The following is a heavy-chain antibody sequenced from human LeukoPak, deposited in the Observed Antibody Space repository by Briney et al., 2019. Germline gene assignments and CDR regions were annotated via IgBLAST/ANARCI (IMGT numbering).Heavy chain of an antibody. V-gene: IGHV3-21*01. CDR2: INWSSDYI. J-gene: IGHJ6*03. CDR3: SREGGNGDYFYYMDV. D-gene: IGHD4-23*01. CDR1: GFTFRRYS. Sequence: GGSLRLSCAASGFTFRRYSMSWVRQAPGKGLEWVSTINWSSDYIYYADSVEGRFTISRDNAKNSMCLEMNSLRAEDTAVYFCSREGGNGDYFYYMDVWGKGTTVTVSS.